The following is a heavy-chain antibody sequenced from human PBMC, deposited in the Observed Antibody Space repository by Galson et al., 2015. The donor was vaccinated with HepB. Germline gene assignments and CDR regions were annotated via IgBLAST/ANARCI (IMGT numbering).Heavy chain of an antibody. V-gene: IGHV3-48*04. CDR3: AREGVTAAAADAFDL. D-gene: IGHD6-13*01. CDR1: GLNIIYYS. J-gene: IGHJ3*01. Sequence: SLRLSCAASGLNIIYYSMNWVRQAPGKGLEWISYISSSSTTIYYADSVKGRFTLSRDNAKNTLFLQMNSLRAEDTAVYFCAREGVTAAAADAFDLWGQGTTVIVSS. CDR2: ISSSSTTI.